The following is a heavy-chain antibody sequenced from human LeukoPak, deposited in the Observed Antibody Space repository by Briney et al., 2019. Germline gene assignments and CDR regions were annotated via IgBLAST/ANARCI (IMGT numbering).Heavy chain of an antibody. V-gene: IGHV1-69*01. CDR2: IIPIFGTA. CDR1: GGTFSSYA. CDR3: ARLTAMARRDDY. D-gene: IGHD5-18*01. J-gene: IGHJ4*02. Sequence: GSSVNVSCKASGGTFSSYAISWVRQAPGQGLEWMGGIIPIFGTANYAQKFQGRVTITADESTSTAYMELSSLRSEDTAVYYCARLTAMARRDDYWGQGTLVTVSS.